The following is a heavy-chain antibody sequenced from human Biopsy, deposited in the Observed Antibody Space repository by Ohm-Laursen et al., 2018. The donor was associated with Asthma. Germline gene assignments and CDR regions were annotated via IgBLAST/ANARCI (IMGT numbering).Heavy chain of an antibody. CDR1: GFSLSTSGGG. CDR3: VHTLVGLKAFDF. V-gene: IGHV2-5*02. D-gene: IGHD1-26*01. CDR2: IYWDDDK. Sequence: PTQTLTLTCTFSGFSLSTSGGGVGWIRQPPGKALEWLGNIYWDDDKRYSPSLQSRLTITRDTPKDQVVLTMTNMSPVGTGTYYCVHTLVGLKAFDFWGQGTLVTVSP. J-gene: IGHJ4*02.